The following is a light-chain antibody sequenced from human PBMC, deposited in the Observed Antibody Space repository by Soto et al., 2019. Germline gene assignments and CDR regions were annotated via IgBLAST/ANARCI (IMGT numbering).Light chain of an antibody. CDR1: QSVTRSF. CDR2: GAF. CDR3: QQYDSSPLS. Sequence: EIVLTQSPGTLSLSPGERATLSFRASQSVTRSFLAWYQQRPGQAPRLLMFGAFRRATVIPDRFSGSGFGTDFTLTISRLEPEDFAVYYCQQYDSSPLSFGGGTKVEVK. J-gene: IGKJ4*01. V-gene: IGKV3-20*01.